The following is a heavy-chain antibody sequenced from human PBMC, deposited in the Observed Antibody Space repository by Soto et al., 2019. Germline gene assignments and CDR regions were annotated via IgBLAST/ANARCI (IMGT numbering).Heavy chain of an antibody. Sequence: GGSLRLSCAASGFTFSTYAMTWVRQAPGKGLEWVSAIVGGGDSTYYADSVKGRFTISRDNAKNSLYLQMNSLRAEDTSVYHCARGRYGDYANWFDPWGQGTLVTVSS. CDR2: IVGGGDST. V-gene: IGHV3-23*01. D-gene: IGHD4-17*01. J-gene: IGHJ5*02. CDR3: ARGRYGDYANWFDP. CDR1: GFTFSTYA.